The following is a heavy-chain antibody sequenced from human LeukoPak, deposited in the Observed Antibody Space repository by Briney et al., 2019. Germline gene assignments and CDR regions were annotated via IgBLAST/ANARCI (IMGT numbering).Heavy chain of an antibody. CDR1: GYSISSGYY. Sequence: SETLSLTCTVSGYSISSGYYWGWIRQPPGKGLEWIGSIYHSGSTYYNPSLKSRVTISVDTSKNQFSLKLSSVTAADTAVYYCARVLSGYSYGYRDNWFDPWGQGTLVTVSS. V-gene: IGHV4-38-2*02. CDR2: IYHSGST. D-gene: IGHD5-18*01. CDR3: ARVLSGYSYGYRDNWFDP. J-gene: IGHJ5*02.